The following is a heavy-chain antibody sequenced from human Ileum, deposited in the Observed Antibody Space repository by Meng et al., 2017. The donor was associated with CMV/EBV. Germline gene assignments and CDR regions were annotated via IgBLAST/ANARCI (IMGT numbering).Heavy chain of an antibody. CDR3: GDPSADY. J-gene: IGHJ4*02. V-gene: IGHV4/OR15-8*02. CDR1: GGFLIGTNS. Sequence: QVQLQESGSGPVTPLGTLSLTCVFSGGFLIGTNSWNGFRQPPGGGLDWIVEIFHSGATNYNPSLKSQVTISIYNSKNKFTPKLTAMTSGDTGVDFCGDPSADYWGQGILVTVSS. CDR2: IFHSGAT.